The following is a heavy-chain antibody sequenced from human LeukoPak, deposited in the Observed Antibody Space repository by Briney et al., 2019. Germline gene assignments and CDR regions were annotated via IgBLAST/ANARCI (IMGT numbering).Heavy chain of an antibody. J-gene: IGHJ4*02. CDR2: INERGNEK. CDR1: GLTFRNYW. CDR3: ARHPNSNWDY. D-gene: IGHD6-13*01. Sequence: GGSLRLSCVVSGLTFRNYWMTWVRQVPGKGLEWVVNINERGNEKNYVDSVKGRFTVSRDNAQNSLYLQMNSLRVEDTAVYYCARHPNSNWDYWGQGTLVTVSS. V-gene: IGHV3-7*03.